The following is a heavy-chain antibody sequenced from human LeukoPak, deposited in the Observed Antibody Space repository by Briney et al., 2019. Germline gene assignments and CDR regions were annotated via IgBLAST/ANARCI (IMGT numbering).Heavy chain of an antibody. Sequence: QAGGSLRLSCAASGFTFSNYWMSWVRQALGKGLEWVANIKQDGSEKYYVNSVKGRFTISRDNAKNSLYLQMNSLRAEDTAIYYCAREDDWNYEDYWGQGTLVTVSS. CDR1: GFTFSNYW. CDR3: AREDDWNYEDY. CDR2: IKQDGSEK. D-gene: IGHD1-7*01. V-gene: IGHV3-7*01. J-gene: IGHJ4*02.